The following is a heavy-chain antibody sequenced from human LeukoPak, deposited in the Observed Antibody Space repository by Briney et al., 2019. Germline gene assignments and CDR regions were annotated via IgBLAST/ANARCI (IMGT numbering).Heavy chain of an antibody. Sequence: ASGKVSCKASGGTFSSYAISWVREAPGQGLEWVGRVIPILGIANYAQEVQGRGTITADKATSTAYMELSSLRSEDTAVYYCATATPRYGDYVIGYWGQGTLVTVSS. D-gene: IGHD4-17*01. J-gene: IGHJ4*02. CDR2: VIPILGIA. CDR3: ATATPRYGDYVIGY. CDR1: GGTFSSYA. V-gene: IGHV1-69*04.